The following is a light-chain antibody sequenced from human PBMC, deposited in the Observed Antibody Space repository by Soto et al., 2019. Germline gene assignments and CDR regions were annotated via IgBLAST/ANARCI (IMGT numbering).Light chain of an antibody. V-gene: IGKV1-39*01. Sequence: DIQMTQSPSSLPASVGDRVTITCRASQSIGNFLNWYQQKPGKPPKLLIYAASSLQNGVPSGFSGSGSGIDFTLTISSLQPEDFATYYCHQTYSVPPTFGPGTKVDIK. J-gene: IGKJ3*01. CDR1: QSIGNF. CDR3: HQTYSVPPT. CDR2: AAS.